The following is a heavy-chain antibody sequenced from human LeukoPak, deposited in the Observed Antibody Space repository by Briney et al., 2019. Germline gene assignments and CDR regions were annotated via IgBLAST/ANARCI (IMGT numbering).Heavy chain of an antibody. D-gene: IGHD5-12*01. CDR3: ARYIAGANWFDP. Sequence: GGSLRLSCAASGFTFSSYWMSWVRQAPGKGLEWVADIEQDGSEKYYVDSVKGRFTISRDNAKNSLYLQMNSLRAEDTAVYYCARYIAGANWFDPWGQGTLVTVSS. CDR1: GFTFSSYW. CDR2: IEQDGSEK. J-gene: IGHJ5*02. V-gene: IGHV3-7*03.